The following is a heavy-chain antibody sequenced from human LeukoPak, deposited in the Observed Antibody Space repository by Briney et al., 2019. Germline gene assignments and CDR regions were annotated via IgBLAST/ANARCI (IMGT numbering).Heavy chain of an antibody. Sequence: ASVKVSCKASGYTFTSYTMHWVRQAPGQRLEWMGWINAGNGNTKYSQKFQGRVTITRDTSASTAYMELSSLRSEDTAVYYCARMYYDILTGYNSGAFDIWGQGTMVTVSS. CDR1: GYTFTSYT. J-gene: IGHJ3*02. CDR3: ARMYYDILTGYNSGAFDI. D-gene: IGHD3-9*01. V-gene: IGHV1-3*01. CDR2: INAGNGNT.